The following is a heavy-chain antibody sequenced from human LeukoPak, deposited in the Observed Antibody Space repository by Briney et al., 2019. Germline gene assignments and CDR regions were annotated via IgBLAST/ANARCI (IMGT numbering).Heavy chain of an antibody. CDR1: GFIISRNY. CDR3: ARSWDARLNFDY. J-gene: IGHJ4*02. Sequence: GGSLRLSCAASGFIISRNYMNWVRQAPGKGLEGVSVIYSGGSTFYADSVKGRFTISRDNSKNTLWLQMNSLRAEDTAVYYCARSWDARLNFDYWGQGTLVTVSS. D-gene: IGHD1-26*01. CDR2: IYSGGST. V-gene: IGHV3-66*02.